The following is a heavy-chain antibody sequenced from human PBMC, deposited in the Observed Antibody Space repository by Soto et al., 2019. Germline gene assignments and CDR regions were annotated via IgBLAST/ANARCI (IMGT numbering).Heavy chain of an antibody. V-gene: IGHV4-34*01. CDR3: ARGDLVPLTL. CDR1: GGSFRGYY. Sequence: TXXTRSLPGAVYGGSFRGYYWRWVPQPPGKGLEWMGEINHSGSTTYNPSLKSRVTISVDTSKNQFPLKLSSVTAADTAVYYCARGDLVPLTLWGQGTLVPVSS. J-gene: IGHJ4*02. CDR2: INHSGST.